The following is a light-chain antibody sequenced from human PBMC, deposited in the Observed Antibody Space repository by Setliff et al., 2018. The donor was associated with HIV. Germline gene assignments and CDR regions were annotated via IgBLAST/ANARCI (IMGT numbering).Light chain of an antibody. CDR3: SSYVSSNNNDV. Sequence: QSALTQPASVSGSPGQSITISCTIISSDVGYYHYVSWYQQHPGKAPKLVIYDVNDRPSWLSDRFSGSKSGNTASLTISGLQPEDEADYYCSSYVSSNNNDVFGNVTKVTVL. CDR2: DVN. J-gene: IGLJ1*01. CDR1: SSDVGYYHY. V-gene: IGLV2-14*03.